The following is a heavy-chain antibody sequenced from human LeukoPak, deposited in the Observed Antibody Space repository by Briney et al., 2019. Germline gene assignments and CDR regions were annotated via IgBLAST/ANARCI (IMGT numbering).Heavy chain of an antibody. Sequence: GGSLRLSCAASGFTFSSYAIHWVRQAPGKGLEWVASFGSDLSFRSVADSLKGRFTISRDNAKNSLYLQMNSLRAEDTAVYYCAGRFGSGSYNSPNWGQGTLVTVSS. D-gene: IGHD3-10*01. CDR2: FGSDLSFR. J-gene: IGHJ4*02. V-gene: IGHV3-21*01. CDR3: AGRFGSGSYNSPN. CDR1: GFTFSSYA.